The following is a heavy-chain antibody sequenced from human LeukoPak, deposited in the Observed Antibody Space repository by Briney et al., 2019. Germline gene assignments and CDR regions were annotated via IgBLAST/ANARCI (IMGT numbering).Heavy chain of an antibody. V-gene: IGHV3-11*01. D-gene: IGHD2-2*01. CDR2: ISSSGGTI. Sequence: PGGSLRLSCAASGFTFSDYYMSWIRQAPGKGLEGVSYISSSGGTIYYADSVKGRFTISRDNAKNSLYLQMNSLRAEDTAVYYCARYQLLPLWDYYSYGMDVWGQGTTVTVSS. J-gene: IGHJ6*02. CDR3: ARYQLLPLWDYYSYGMDV. CDR1: GFTFSDYY.